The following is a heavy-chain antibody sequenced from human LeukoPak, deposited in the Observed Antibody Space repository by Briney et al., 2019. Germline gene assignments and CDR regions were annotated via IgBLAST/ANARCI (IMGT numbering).Heavy chain of an antibody. J-gene: IGHJ3*02. V-gene: IGHV1-18*01. CDR2: ISAYNGNT. Sequence: ASVKVSCKASGYTFTSYGISWVRQAPGQGLEWMGWISAYNGNTNYAQKLQGRVTMTTDTSTSTAYMELRSLRSDDTAVYYCARSTHLRSGPKALVDAFDIWGQGTMVTVSS. D-gene: IGHD2-15*01. CDR1: GYTFTSYG. CDR3: ARSTHLRSGPKALVDAFDI.